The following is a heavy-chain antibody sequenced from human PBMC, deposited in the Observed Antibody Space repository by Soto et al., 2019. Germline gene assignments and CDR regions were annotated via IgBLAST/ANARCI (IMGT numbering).Heavy chain of an antibody. CDR2: ISGSGGST. Sequence: GGSLRLSCAASGFTFSSYAMSWVRQAPGKGLEWVSAISGSGGSTYYADSVKGRFTISRDNSKNTLYLQMNSLRAEDTAVYYFAKDMATVPKPPPDSWGQGTLVTVSS. D-gene: IGHD4-4*01. CDR1: GFTFSSYA. V-gene: IGHV3-23*01. CDR3: AKDMATVPKPPPDS. J-gene: IGHJ4*02.